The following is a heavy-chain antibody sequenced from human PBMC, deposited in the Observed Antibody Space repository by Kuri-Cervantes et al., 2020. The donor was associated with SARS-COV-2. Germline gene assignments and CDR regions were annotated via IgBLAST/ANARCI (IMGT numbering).Heavy chain of an antibody. CDR2: ISSSSRTM. CDR3: ARDLGNGDYFMGD. Sequence: GGSLRLSCATSGFTFSNYDMNWVRQAPGKGLEWVSYISSSSRTMYNADSVKGRFTISRDNAKNSLYLQMNSLRDEDTAVYYCARDLGNGDYFMGDWGQGTLVTVSS. CDR1: GFTFSNYD. V-gene: IGHV3-48*02. J-gene: IGHJ4*02. D-gene: IGHD4-17*01.